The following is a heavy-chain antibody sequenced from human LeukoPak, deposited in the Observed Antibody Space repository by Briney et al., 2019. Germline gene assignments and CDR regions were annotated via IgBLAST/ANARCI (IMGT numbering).Heavy chain of an antibody. CDR2: MNPNSGNT. J-gene: IGHJ4*02. V-gene: IGHV1-8*01. CDR1: GYTFTSYD. D-gene: IGHD2-15*01. CDR3: ARGSLRIEDIVVVVAATHY. Sequence: GASVKVSCKASGYTFTSYDINWVRQATGQGLEWMGWMNPNSGNTGYAQKFQGRVTMTRNTSISTAYMELSSLRSEDTAVYYCARGSLRIEDIVVVVAATHYWGQGTLVTVSS.